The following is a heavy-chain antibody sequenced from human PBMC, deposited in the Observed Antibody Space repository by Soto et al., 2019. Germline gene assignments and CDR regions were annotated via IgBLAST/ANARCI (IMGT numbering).Heavy chain of an antibody. Sequence: PSETLSLTCAVSGGSISSSNWWSWVRQPPGKGLEWFGEIYHSGSTNYNPSLKSRVTISVDKSKNQFSLKLSSVTAADTAVYYCARSRVWYCSSTSCSYYYGMDVWGQGTTVTVSS. CDR1: GGSISSSNW. CDR3: ARSRVWYCSSTSCSYYYGMDV. J-gene: IGHJ6*02. CDR2: IYHSGST. V-gene: IGHV4-4*02. D-gene: IGHD2-2*01.